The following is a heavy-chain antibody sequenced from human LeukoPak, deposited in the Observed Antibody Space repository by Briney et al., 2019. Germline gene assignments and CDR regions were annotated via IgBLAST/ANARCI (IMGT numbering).Heavy chain of an antibody. D-gene: IGHD3-22*01. Sequence: PGGSLRLSCAASGFTFSSYAMSWVRQAPGKGLEWVSAISGSGGSTYYADSVKGRFTISRDNSKNTLYLQMNSLRAEDTAVYYCAKGPRRSSGYYPEDYWGQGTLVRLSS. V-gene: IGHV3-23*01. J-gene: IGHJ4*02. CDR2: ISGSGGST. CDR1: GFTFSSYA. CDR3: AKGPRRSSGYYPEDY.